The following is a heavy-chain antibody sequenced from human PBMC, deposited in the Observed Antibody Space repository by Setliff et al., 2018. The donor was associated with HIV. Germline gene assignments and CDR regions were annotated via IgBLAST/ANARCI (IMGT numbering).Heavy chain of an antibody. CDR1: GGSISGHY. CDR2: IYTSGSV. J-gene: IGHJ4*02. V-gene: IGHV4-4*09. D-gene: IGHD6-19*01. CDR3: ARSPRIGVAGEFEY. Sequence: SETLSLTCTVSGGSISGHYWSWIRQPPGRGLEWIGYIYTSGSVNYNPSLNSRVTISVDTSKNQFSLKVNSVTAADTAVYYCARSPRIGVAGEFEYWGQGTLVTSPQ.